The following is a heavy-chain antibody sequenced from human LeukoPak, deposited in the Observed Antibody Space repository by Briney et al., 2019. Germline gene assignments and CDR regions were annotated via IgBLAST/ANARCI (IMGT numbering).Heavy chain of an antibody. Sequence: PGGSLRLSCAASGFTFSGYAMNWVRQAPGKGLEWVSSISGSGGRTYYADSVKGRFTISRDNSKNTLYLQMNSLRAEDTAVYYCANPPTVTSFEYWGQGTLVTASS. D-gene: IGHD4-11*01. V-gene: IGHV3-23*01. CDR2: ISGSGGRT. CDR1: GFTFSGYA. CDR3: ANPPTVTSFEY. J-gene: IGHJ4*02.